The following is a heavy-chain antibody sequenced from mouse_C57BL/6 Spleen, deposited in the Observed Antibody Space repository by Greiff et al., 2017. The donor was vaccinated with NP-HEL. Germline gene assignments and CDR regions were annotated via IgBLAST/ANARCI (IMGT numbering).Heavy chain of an antibody. V-gene: IGHV1-81*01. CDR1: GYTFTSYG. J-gene: IGHJ2*01. D-gene: IGHD2-5*01. CDR3: ARGEYSNDFDY. CDR2: IYPRSGNT. Sequence: QVQLQQSGAELARPGASVKLSCKASGYTFTSYGISWVKQRTGQGLEWIGEIYPRSGNTYYNEKFKGKATLTADKSSSTAYMELPNLTSEDSAVYFCARGEYSNDFDYWGQGTTLTVSS.